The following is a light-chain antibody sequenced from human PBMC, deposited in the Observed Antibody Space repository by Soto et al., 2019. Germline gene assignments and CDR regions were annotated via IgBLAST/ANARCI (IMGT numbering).Light chain of an antibody. V-gene: IGKV3-20*01. Sequence: EIVLTQSPGTLSLSPGERATLSCRASQSVSSSYLAWYQQKPGQAPRLLIYGASSRATGIPDRFSGSWSGTDFTLTISRLEPEDFAVYYCQQYGSSRWTFGQGTKV. J-gene: IGKJ1*01. CDR3: QQYGSSRWT. CDR1: QSVSSSY. CDR2: GAS.